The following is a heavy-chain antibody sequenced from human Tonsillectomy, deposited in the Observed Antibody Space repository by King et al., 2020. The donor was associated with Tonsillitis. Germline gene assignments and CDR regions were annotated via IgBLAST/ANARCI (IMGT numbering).Heavy chain of an antibody. CDR2: ISYDGTHK. CDR1: GFTFSSYG. Sequence: HVQLVESGGGVVQPGRSLRLSCAASGFTFSSYGMHWVRQAPGKGLQWVAVISYDGTHKYYADSVRGRFTISRDNSKNTLFLQMNTLRAEDTAVYYCANHGDIGGFDYWGQGTLVTVSS. J-gene: IGHJ4*02. V-gene: IGHV3-30*18. CDR3: ANHGDIGGFDY. D-gene: IGHD4-17*01.